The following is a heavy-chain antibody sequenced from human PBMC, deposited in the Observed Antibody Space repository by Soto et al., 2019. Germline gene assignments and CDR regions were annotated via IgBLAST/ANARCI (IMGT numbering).Heavy chain of an antibody. CDR1: GYTFTSYP. Sequence: ASVEVSCKASGYTFTSYPMHWVRQAPGQGLEWMGWINAGNGDTKYSQKFQGRVTITRDTSAITAHMELSSLRSEDTAVYYCARDWTHYDSSGPGDYWGQGTLVTVSS. J-gene: IGHJ4*02. D-gene: IGHD3-22*01. CDR3: ARDWTHYDSSGPGDY. CDR2: INAGNGDT. V-gene: IGHV1-3*01.